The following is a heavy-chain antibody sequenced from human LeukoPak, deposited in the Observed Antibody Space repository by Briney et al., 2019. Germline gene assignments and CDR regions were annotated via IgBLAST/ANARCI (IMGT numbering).Heavy chain of an antibody. CDR3: ARAEVKQQLVLGTWFDP. J-gene: IGHJ5*02. CDR2: IYYSGST. Sequence: SETLSLTCTVSGGSISSYYWSWIRQPPGKGQEWIGYIYYSGSTNYNPSLKSRVTISVDTSKNQFSLKLSSVTAAHRAVYFCARAEVKQQLVLGTWFDPWGQGTLVTVSS. V-gene: IGHV4-59*01. D-gene: IGHD6-13*01. CDR1: GGSISSYY.